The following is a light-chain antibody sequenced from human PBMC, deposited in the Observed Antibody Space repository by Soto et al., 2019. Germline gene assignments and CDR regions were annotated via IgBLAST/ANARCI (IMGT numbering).Light chain of an antibody. Sequence: QSVLTKPASVSGSPGQSITISCTGTSSDAGGYNYVSWYQQHPGKAPKLMIYDVSNRPSGVSNRFSGSKSGNTASLTISGLQAEDEADYYCSSYTSSSTLLYVFGTGTKLTVL. CDR2: DVS. CDR3: SSYTSSSTLLYV. J-gene: IGLJ1*01. CDR1: SSDAGGYNY. V-gene: IGLV2-14*01.